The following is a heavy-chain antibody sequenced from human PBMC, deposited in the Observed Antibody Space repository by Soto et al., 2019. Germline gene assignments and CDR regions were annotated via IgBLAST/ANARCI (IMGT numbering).Heavy chain of an antibody. V-gene: IGHV2-5*02. CDR3: AHRLCDSTCYWDVGFFDY. Sequence: QITLKESGPTLLKPTQTLTLTCTFSGFSLSTSGVGVGWIRQPPGKALECLALIYWDNDKRYSPSLKSRLSVTKDTSKNQVVLTMTNMDPGDTGTYYCAHRLCDSTCYWDVGFFDYWGQGILVTVSS. CDR1: GFSLSTSGVG. D-gene: IGHD2-15*01. J-gene: IGHJ4*02. CDR2: IYWDNDK.